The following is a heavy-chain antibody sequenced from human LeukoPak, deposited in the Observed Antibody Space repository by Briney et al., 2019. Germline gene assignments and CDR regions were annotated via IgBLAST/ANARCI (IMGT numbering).Heavy chain of an antibody. J-gene: IGHJ4*02. Sequence: PGGSLRLSCAASGFTFSSYEMNWVRQAPGKGLGWVSFISSSGNTIYYADSVKGRFIISRDNAKNSLYLQMNSLRDEDTAVYYCARDHYSRNDYWGQGTLVTVSS. CDR3: ARDHYSRNDY. D-gene: IGHD6-13*01. V-gene: IGHV3-48*03. CDR1: GFTFSSYE. CDR2: ISSSGNTI.